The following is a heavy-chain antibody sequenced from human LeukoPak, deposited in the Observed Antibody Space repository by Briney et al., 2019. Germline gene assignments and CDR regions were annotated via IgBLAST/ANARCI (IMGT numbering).Heavy chain of an antibody. J-gene: IGHJ6*03. CDR3: AKRQWPQNLCYYYMDV. V-gene: IGHV3-23*01. D-gene: IGHD6-19*01. CDR1: GFTFSSYA. Sequence: GGSLRLSCAASGFTFSSYAISWVRQAPGKGLEWVSAISGSGGSTYYADSVKGRFTISRDNSKNTLYLQMNSLRAEDTAVYYCAKRQWPQNLCYYYMDVWGKGTTVTVSS. CDR2: ISGSGGST.